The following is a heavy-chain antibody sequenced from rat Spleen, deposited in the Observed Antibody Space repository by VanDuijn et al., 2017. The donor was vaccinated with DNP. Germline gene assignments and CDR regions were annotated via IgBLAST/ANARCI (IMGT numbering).Heavy chain of an antibody. D-gene: IGHD1-10*01. CDR2: ITYDGGST. Sequence: EVHLVESGGGLVQPGRSLKLSCAASGFSFSDYDMAWVRQAPTKGLEWVAYITYDGGSTYYRDSVKGRFTISRDNAKSTLYLQMNSRRSEEMATYYCGRPYYNNYGGLAHWGKGTLVTVSS. CDR1: GFSFSDYD. V-gene: IGHV5-22*01. J-gene: IGHJ3*01. CDR3: GRPYYNNYGGLAH.